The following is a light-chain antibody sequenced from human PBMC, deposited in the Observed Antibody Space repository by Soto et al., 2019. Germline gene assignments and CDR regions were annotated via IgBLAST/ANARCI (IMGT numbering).Light chain of an antibody. CDR3: VSYTSRSTYV. Sequence: QSVLTQPASLSGSPGQSITISCTGTSSDVGGYIWVSWYQHHPGKAPKLVIYDVYQRPSGVSSRFPGSKSGNTAFLTISGLQTEDEADYYCVSYTSRSTYVFGSGTKVTVL. V-gene: IGLV2-14*01. J-gene: IGLJ1*01. CDR1: SSDVGGYIW. CDR2: DVY.